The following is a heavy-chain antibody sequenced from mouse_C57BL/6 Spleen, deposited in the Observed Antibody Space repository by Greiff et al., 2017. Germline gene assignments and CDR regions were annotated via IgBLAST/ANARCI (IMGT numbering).Heavy chain of an antibody. V-gene: IGHV1-50*01. D-gene: IGHD4-1*01. CDR2: IDPSDSYT. Sequence: VQLQQSGAEPVKPGASVKLSCKASGYTLTSYWMQWVKKRPGQGLEWIGEIDPSDSYTNYNEKFKGKATLTVDTSSSTAYMQLSSLTSEDSAVYYCARRRPNWGYAMDYWGQGTSVTVSS. CDR1: GYTLTSYW. CDR3: ARRRPNWGYAMDY. J-gene: IGHJ4*01.